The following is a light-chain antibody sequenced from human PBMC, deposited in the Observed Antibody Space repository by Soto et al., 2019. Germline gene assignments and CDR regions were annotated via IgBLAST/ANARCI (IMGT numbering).Light chain of an antibody. Sequence: EIVLTQSPATLSLSPGERATLSCRASQSVSRYLAWYQHKPGQAPRLLIYDASKRATGIPARFSGSGSGTDFTLTISSLEPEDFAVYYCQQRSNWPPTWTFGQGTRVAIK. CDR3: QQRSNWPPTWT. CDR2: DAS. J-gene: IGKJ1*01. CDR1: QSVSRY. V-gene: IGKV3-11*01.